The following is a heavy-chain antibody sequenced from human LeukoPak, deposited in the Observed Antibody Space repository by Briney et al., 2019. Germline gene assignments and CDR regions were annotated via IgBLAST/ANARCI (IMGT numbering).Heavy chain of an antibody. D-gene: IGHD3-10*01. Sequence: ASVKVSCKASGYTFSGYYIHWVRQAPGQGLEWMGWINPNTGGTKYAQRFQDRVTMTRDTSISTAYMELRSLRSDDTAVYYCARDYYGSGSLLDYWGQGTLVTVSS. V-gene: IGHV1-2*02. CDR1: GYTFSGYY. CDR3: ARDYYGSGSLLDY. J-gene: IGHJ4*02. CDR2: INPNTGGT.